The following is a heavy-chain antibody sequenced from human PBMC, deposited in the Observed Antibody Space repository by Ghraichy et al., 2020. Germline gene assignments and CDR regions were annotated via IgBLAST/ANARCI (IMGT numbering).Heavy chain of an antibody. CDR1: GFTFSSYW. D-gene: IGHD4-17*01. CDR3: ARDEGNYGENHFDY. V-gene: IGHV3-7*04. J-gene: IGHJ4*02. Sequence: GGSLRLSCAASGFTFSSYWMSWVRQAPGKGLEWVANIKQDGSEKYYEDSVKGRFTISRDNAKNLLYLQMNSLRAEDTAVYYCARDEGNYGENHFDYWGQGTLVTVSS. CDR2: IKQDGSEK.